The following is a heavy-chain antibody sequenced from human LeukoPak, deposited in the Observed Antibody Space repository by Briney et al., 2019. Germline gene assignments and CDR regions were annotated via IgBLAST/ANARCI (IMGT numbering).Heavy chain of an antibody. J-gene: IGHJ4*02. CDR2: INPNSGDT. CDR1: GYTFTGYY. D-gene: IGHD2-21*02. CDR3: ARDYCGGDCFPDY. V-gene: IGHV1-2*06. Sequence: ASVKVSCKTSGYTFTGYYVHWVRQAPGQGLEWMGRINPNSGDTNYAQKFQGRVTMTRDTSISAAYMELSRLRSDDTAVYYCARDYCGGDCFPDYWGQGTLVTVSS.